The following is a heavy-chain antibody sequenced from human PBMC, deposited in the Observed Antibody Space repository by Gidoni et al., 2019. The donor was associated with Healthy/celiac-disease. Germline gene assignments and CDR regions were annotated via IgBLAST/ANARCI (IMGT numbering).Heavy chain of an antibody. CDR2: INSDGRST. Sequence: EVQLVESGGGVVQPGGSLRLSGAADGWTFSSYWMHWVRQAPGKGLVWVSRINSDGRSTSYADSVKGRFTISRDNAKNTLYLQMNSLRAEDTAVYYCARRGTNGVYWFDPWGQGTLVTVSS. J-gene: IGHJ5*02. CDR3: ARRGTNGVYWFDP. CDR1: GWTFSSYW. V-gene: IGHV3-74*01. D-gene: IGHD2-8*01.